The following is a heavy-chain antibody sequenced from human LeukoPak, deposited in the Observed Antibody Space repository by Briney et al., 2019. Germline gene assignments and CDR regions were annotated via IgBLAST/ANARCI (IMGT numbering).Heavy chain of an antibody. D-gene: IGHD5-12*01. CDR3: AKVRRGYGLDY. J-gene: IGHJ4*02. V-gene: IGHV3-23*01. Sequence: HPGTSLRLSCAAAGFKFTDYAMTWIRQAPGKGLEWVSAISGSGGSTYYADSVKGRFTISRDNSKNTLYLQMNSLRAEDTAVYYCAKVRRGYGLDYWGQGTLVTVSS. CDR1: GFKFTDYA. CDR2: ISGSGGST.